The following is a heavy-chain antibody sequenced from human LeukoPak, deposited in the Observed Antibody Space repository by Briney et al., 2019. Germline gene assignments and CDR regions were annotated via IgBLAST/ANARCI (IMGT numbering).Heavy chain of an antibody. V-gene: IGHV1-2*02. Sequence: ASVKVSCKASGYTFIGYDMHWVRQAPGQGLEWMGWINPNSGGTNYAQKFQGRVTMTSDTSISTAYMELSSLRSDDTAVYYCARSYSGHDFMIWGQGTLVTVSS. CDR2: INPNSGGT. CDR3: ARSYSGHDFMI. CDR1: GYTFIGYD. D-gene: IGHD5-12*01. J-gene: IGHJ4*02.